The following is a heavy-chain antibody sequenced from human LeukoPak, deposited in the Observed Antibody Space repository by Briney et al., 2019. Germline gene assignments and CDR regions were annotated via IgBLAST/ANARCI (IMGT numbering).Heavy chain of an antibody. D-gene: IGHD2-15*01. V-gene: IGHV1-69*06. J-gene: IGHJ5*02. CDR3: ARETPMVNWFDP. CDR1: GGTFSSYA. CDR2: IIPIFGTA. Sequence: ASVTVSCKASGGTFSSYAISWVRQAPGQGLEWMGGIIPIFGTANYAQKFQGRVTITADKSTSTAYMELSSLRSEDTAVYYCARETPMVNWFDPWGQGTLVTVSS.